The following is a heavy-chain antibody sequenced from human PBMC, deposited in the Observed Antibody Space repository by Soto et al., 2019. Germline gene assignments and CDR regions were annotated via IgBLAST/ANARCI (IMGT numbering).Heavy chain of an antibody. CDR1: GGSISSSSYY. Sequence: SETLSLTCTVSGGSISSSSYYWGWIRQPPGKGLEWIGSIYYSGSTYYNPSLKSRVTISVDTSKNQFSLKLSSVTAADTAVYYCSRRRRDYGMDVWAQGTTVTGSS. J-gene: IGHJ6*02. V-gene: IGHV4-39*01. CDR2: IYYSGST. CDR3: SRRRRDYGMDV.